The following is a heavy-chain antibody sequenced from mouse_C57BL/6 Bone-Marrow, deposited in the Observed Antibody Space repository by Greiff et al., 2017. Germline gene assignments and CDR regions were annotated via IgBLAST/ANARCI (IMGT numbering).Heavy chain of an antibody. Sequence: QVQLQQPGAELVRPGTSVKLSCKASGYTFTSYWMHWVKQRPGQGLEWIGVIDPSDSYTNYNQKFKGKATLTVDTSSSTAYMQLSSLTSEDSAVYYCARGVYSNYGAYWGQGTLVTVSA. CDR2: IDPSDSYT. J-gene: IGHJ3*01. D-gene: IGHD2-5*01. CDR3: ARGVYSNYGAY. V-gene: IGHV1-59*01. CDR1: GYTFTSYW.